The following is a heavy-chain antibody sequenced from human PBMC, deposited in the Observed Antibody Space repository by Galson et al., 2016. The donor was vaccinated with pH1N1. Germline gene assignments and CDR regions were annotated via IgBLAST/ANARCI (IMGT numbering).Heavy chain of an antibody. CDR3: AKAGGTGSGKHSAFGMTV. V-gene: IGHV3-30*19. CDR1: GFTFRRSG. J-gene: IGHJ6*02. CDR2: ISYDGNNA. D-gene: IGHD3-10*01. Sequence: SLRLSCAVSGFTFRRSGMHWVRQAPGKGLEWVAIISYDGNNAYHGDSVKGRFTISRDNSKNTLYLDMNSLRPEDTAVYYCAKAGGTGSGKHSAFGMTVWGQGTTVTVSS.